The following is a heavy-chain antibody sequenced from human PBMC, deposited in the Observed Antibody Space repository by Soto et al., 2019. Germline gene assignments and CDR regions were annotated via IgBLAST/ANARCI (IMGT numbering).Heavy chain of an antibody. D-gene: IGHD1-26*01. CDR1: GFTFSSYA. V-gene: IGHV3-30-3*01. CDR2: ISYDGSNK. Sequence: GGSLRLSCAASGFTFSSYAMHWVRQAPGKGLEWVAVISYDGSNKYYADSVKGRFTISRDNSKNTLYLQMNSLRAEDTAVYYCARDGIIVGATTYYYGMDVWGQGTTVTVSS. CDR3: ARDGIIVGATTYYYGMDV. J-gene: IGHJ6*02.